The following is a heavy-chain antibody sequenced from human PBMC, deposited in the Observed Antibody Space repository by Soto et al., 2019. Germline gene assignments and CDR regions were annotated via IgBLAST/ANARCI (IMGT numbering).Heavy chain of an antibody. D-gene: IGHD2-21*01. CDR2: IDWDDDK. CDR1: GFSPSTDEMC. Sequence: GSGPTLVNPTQTLTLTCTFSGFSPSTDEMCVSWIRQPPGKALEWLARIDWDDDKYYNTSLKTRLTISKDTSKNQVVLTMTNMDPVDTGTYYCARARSSTVIADFWGQGTLVTVSS. CDR3: ARARSSTVIADF. V-gene: IGHV2-70*11. J-gene: IGHJ4*02.